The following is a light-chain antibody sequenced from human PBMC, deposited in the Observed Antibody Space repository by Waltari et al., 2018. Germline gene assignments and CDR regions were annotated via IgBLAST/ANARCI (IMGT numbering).Light chain of an antibody. CDR3: NSRDSSGSHYV. CDR2: GRN. J-gene: IGLJ1*01. Sequence: CQGDSLRRTYASWYQQKSGQAPILVIYGRNNRPSGIPDRFSGSSSGNSASLTLTGAQAEDEADYYCNSRDSSGSHYVFGAGTKVTVL. CDR1: SLRRTY. V-gene: IGLV3-19*01.